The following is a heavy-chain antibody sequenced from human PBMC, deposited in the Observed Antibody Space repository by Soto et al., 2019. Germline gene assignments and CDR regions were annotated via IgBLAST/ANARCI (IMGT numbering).Heavy chain of an antibody. CDR2: INSDGSDT. Sequence: QLVESGGDSVQTGGSLRLSCAASGFAFSSYWMHWVRQAPGKGLVLVSRINSDGSDTGYADSVKGRFIISRDNAKSTLFLQMHNRRAEDTALYYCARDPTTGLDYWGQGTLVTVSS. D-gene: IGHD1-1*01. CDR3: ARDPTTGLDY. V-gene: IGHV3-74*01. CDR1: GFAFSSYW. J-gene: IGHJ4*02.